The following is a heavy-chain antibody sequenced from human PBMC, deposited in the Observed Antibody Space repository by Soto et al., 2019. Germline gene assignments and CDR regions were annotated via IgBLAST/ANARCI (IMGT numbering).Heavy chain of an antibody. V-gene: IGHV3-23*01. CDR3: AKDLVGSNADYYDY. Sequence: EVQLLESGGGLVQPGGSLRLSCAASGFTFSSYAMSWVRQAPGKGMEWVAAISGSGVSTYYADSVKGRFTISRENSKNTLYLQMNSLRAEDAAVYYCAKDLVGSNADYYDYWGQGTLVTVSS. D-gene: IGHD2-15*01. CDR1: GFTFSSYA. CDR2: ISGSGVST. J-gene: IGHJ4*02.